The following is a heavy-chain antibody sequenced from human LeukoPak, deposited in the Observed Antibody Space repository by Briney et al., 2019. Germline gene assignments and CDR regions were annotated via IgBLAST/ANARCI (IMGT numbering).Heavy chain of an antibody. CDR2: IIPVFGVS. Sequence: ASVKVSCKASGDNFSNSVITWVRQAPGQGLEWMGRIIPVFGVSNFAQKFQGRVTITADKSTNTAHMELSRLNTGDTAVYCTREGVYAPNPTSYHRDAFDIWGQGTLVIVSS. CDR1: GDNFSNSV. J-gene: IGHJ3*02. CDR3: TREGVYAPNPTSYHRDAFDI. D-gene: IGHD2/OR15-2a*01. V-gene: IGHV1-69*04.